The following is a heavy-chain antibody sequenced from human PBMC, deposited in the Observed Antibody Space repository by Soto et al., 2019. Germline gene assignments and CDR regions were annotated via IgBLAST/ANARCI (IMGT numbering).Heavy chain of an antibody. Sequence: QLQLQESGPGLVKPSETLSLTCNVSGVSISDTSYYWGWIRQPPGKRLEWIGTIYFNGNTFYNPSLKSRLTISVDTSKNQCSLRLTSVTAADTAVYYCARQGSYWGQGTLVAVSS. V-gene: IGHV4-39*01. CDR3: ARQGSY. CDR1: GVSISDTSYY. J-gene: IGHJ4*02. CDR2: IYFNGNT.